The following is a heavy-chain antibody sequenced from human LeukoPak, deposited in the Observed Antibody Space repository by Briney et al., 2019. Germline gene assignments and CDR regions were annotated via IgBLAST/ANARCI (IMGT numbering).Heavy chain of an antibody. CDR1: GGSFSGYY. Sequence: SETLSLTCAVYGGSFSGYYWSWIRQPPGKGLEWIGEINHSGSTNYNPSLKSRITISVDTSKNQFSLKLSSVTAADTAVYYCARGLGIAAAGTFDYWGQGTLVTVSS. V-gene: IGHV4-34*01. D-gene: IGHD6-13*01. J-gene: IGHJ4*02. CDR2: INHSGST. CDR3: ARGLGIAAAGTFDY.